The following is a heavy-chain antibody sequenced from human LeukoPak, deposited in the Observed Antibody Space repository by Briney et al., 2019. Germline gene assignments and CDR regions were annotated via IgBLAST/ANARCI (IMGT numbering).Heavy chain of an antibody. CDR2: ISAYNGNT. J-gene: IGHJ6*04. D-gene: IGHD3-9*01. V-gene: IGHV1-18*04. Sequence: ASVKVSCKASGYTFTSYGISWVRQAPGQGLEWMGWISAYNGNTNYAQKLQGRVTMTTDTSTSTDYMELRSLRSDDTAVYYCARDHYYDILTGYYPPPYYGMDVWGKGTTVTVSS. CDR1: GYTFTSYG. CDR3: ARDHYYDILTGYYPPPYYGMDV.